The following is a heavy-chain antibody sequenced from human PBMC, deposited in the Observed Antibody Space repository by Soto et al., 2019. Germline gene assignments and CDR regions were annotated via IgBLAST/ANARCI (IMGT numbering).Heavy chain of an antibody. D-gene: IGHD3-22*01. V-gene: IGHV3-21*01. CDR3: ARLGTYYYDSTDY. J-gene: IGHJ4*02. CDR1: GFTFSSYS. Sequence: PGGSLRLSCAASGFTFSSYSMNWVRQAPGKGLEWVSSISSSSSYIYYADSVKGRFTISRDNAKNSLYLQMNSLRAEDTAVYYCARLGTYYYDSTDYWGQGTLGTVSS. CDR2: ISSSSSYI.